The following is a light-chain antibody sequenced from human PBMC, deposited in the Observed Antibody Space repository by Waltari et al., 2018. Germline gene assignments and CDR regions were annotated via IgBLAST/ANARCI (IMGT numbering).Light chain of an antibody. CDR2: EVS. CDR3: MQSIHLPRT. Sequence: LTQTPFSLSVAPGQPASISCKSSQSLRHSNGKTYLCWFLQRPGQSLQLLMYEVSSRFSELSDRFRGCGSGTDFTLTISRVEADDVGTYYCMQSIHLPRTFGGGTKVEIK. CDR1: QSLRHSNGKTY. J-gene: IGKJ4*01. V-gene: IGKV2-29*02.